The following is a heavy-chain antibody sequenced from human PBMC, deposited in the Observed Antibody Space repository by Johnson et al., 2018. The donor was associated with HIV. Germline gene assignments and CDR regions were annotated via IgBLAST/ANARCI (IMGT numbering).Heavy chain of an antibody. J-gene: IGHJ3*02. CDR2: INWSGGST. CDR3: AKAEGATSAFDI. V-gene: IGHV3-20*04. CDR1: GFTFDDYG. Sequence: DVQVVESGGGVVRPGGSLRLSCAASGFTFDDYGMSWVRQAPGKGLEWVSGINWSGGSTGYADSVKGRFTISRDNAKNTLYLQMNSLRAEDTAVYYCAKAEGATSAFDIWGQGTMVTVSS. D-gene: IGHD1-26*01.